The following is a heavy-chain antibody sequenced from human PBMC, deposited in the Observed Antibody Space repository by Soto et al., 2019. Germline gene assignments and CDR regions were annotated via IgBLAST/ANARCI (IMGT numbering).Heavy chain of an antibody. Sequence: EVQLVESGGDLVQPGGSLRLSCAASGFTFSSYWMTWVRQAPGKGLECGANIKRDGSEMYYVDSVKGRFTISRDNAKNSLYLQMNSLRAEVTAVYYCARLVVGTTNWFDPWGQGTLVTVSS. D-gene: IGHD5-12*01. CDR2: IKRDGSEM. CDR3: ARLVVGTTNWFDP. CDR1: GFTFSSYW. V-gene: IGHV3-7*02. J-gene: IGHJ5*02.